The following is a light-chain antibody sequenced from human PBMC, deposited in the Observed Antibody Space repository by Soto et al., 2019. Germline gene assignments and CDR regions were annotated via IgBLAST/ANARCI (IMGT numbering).Light chain of an antibody. Sequence: DIQLTQSPSFLSPSIGESVPITCRASQVISTSLAWYQVKPGKAPKLLIYAASTLESGVPSRFSATVSGTEFSLTITSLQPEDFATYYRQQLFDSPITFGQGTRLEIK. CDR1: QVISTS. V-gene: IGKV1-9*01. CDR3: QQLFDSPIT. CDR2: AAS. J-gene: IGKJ5*01.